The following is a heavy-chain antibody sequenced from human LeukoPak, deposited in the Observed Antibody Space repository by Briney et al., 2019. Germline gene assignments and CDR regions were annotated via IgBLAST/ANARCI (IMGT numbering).Heavy chain of an antibody. V-gene: IGHV3-53*01. D-gene: IGHD1-14*01. J-gene: IGHJ3*02. CDR2: IYSGGST. CDR3: ARDLSPWETRNPDAFDI. Sequence: PGGSLRLSCAASGLTVSSNYMSWVRQAPGKGLEWVSVIYSGGSTYYADSVKGRFSISRDNSKNTLYLQMNSLRAEDTAVYYCARDLSPWETRNPDAFDIWGQGTMVTVSS. CDR1: GLTVSSNY.